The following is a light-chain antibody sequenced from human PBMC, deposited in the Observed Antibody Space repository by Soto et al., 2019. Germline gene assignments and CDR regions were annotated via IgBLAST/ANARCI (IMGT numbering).Light chain of an antibody. CDR3: TSFTTSSIWV. J-gene: IGLJ3*02. CDR1: SSDVGIYNY. Sequence: QSVLTQPASVSGSPGQSITISCTGTSSDVGIYNYVSWYQQHPGKAPKLMICEVSNRPSGVSNRFSGSKSGNTASLTISGLRAEDEADYYCTSFTTSSIWVFGGGTQLTVL. CDR2: EVS. V-gene: IGLV2-14*01.